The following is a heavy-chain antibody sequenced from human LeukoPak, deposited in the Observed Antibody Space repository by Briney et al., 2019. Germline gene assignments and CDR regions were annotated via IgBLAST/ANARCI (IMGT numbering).Heavy chain of an antibody. J-gene: IGHJ4*02. CDR2: IIPIFGTA. CDR3: ARVRDSYSSSSGFDY. Sequence: ASVKVSCKASGGTFSSYAISWVRQAPGQGLEWMGGIIPIFGTANYAQKFQGRVTITTDESTSTAFMELSSLRSEDTAVYYCARVRDSYSSSSGFDYWGQGTLVTVSS. D-gene: IGHD6-6*01. CDR1: GGTFSSYA. V-gene: IGHV1-69*05.